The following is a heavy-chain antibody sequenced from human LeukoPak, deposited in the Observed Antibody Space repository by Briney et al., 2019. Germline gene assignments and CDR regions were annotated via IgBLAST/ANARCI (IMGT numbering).Heavy chain of an antibody. J-gene: IGHJ4*02. CDR2: IYYSGST. CDR3: ARIGGYFDY. Sequence: PSETLSLTYTVSGGSISSYYWSWIRQPPGKGLEWIGYIYYSGSTNYNPSLKSRVTISVDTSKNQFSLKLSSVTAADTAVYYCARIGGYFDYWGQGTLVTVSS. D-gene: IGHD3-10*01. V-gene: IGHV4-59*01. CDR1: GGSISSYY.